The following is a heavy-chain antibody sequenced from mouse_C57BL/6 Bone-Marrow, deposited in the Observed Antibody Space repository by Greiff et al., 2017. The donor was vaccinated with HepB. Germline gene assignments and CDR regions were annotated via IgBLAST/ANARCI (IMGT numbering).Heavy chain of an antibody. CDR3: ASYFPWYFDV. V-gene: IGHV1-26*01. Sequence: EVQLQQSGPELVKPGASVKISCKASGYTFTDYYMNWVKQSHGKSLEWIGDINPNNGGTSYNQKFKGKATLTVDQSYIPADMEISSLTSEDSAVYYCASYFPWYFDVWGTGTTVTVSS. CDR1: GYTFTDYY. J-gene: IGHJ1*03. CDR2: INPNNGGT. D-gene: IGHD2-1*01.